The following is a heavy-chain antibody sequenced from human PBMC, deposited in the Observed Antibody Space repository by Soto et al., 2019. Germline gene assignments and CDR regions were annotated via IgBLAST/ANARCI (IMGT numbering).Heavy chain of an antibody. CDR1: GFTFSSYG. V-gene: IGHV3-33*01. D-gene: IGHD1-26*01. J-gene: IGHJ4*02. CDR3: ARAPLYSGSYYIH. Sequence: GGSLRLSCAASGFTFSSYGMHWVRQAPGKGLEWVAVIWYDGSNKYYADSVKGRFTISRDNSKNTLYLQMNSLRAVDTAVYYCARAPLYSGSYYIHWGQGTLVTVSS. CDR2: IWYDGSNK.